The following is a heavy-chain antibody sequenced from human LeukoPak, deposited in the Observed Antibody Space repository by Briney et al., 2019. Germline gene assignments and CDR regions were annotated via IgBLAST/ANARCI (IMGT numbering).Heavy chain of an antibody. CDR2: IYYSGST. V-gene: IGHV4-39*01. J-gene: IGHJ4*02. CDR1: GGSISSSSYY. CDR3: ARHKAIAAPFDY. D-gene: IGHD6-13*01. Sequence: SETLSLTCTVSGGSISSSSYYWGWIRQPPGKGLEWIGSIYYSGSTYYNPSLKSRVTISVDTSKNQFSLKLSSVAAADTAVYYCARHKAIAAPFDYWGQGTLVTVSS.